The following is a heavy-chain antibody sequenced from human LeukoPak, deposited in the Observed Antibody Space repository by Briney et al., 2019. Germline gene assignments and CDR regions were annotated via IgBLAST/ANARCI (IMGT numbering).Heavy chain of an antibody. J-gene: IGHJ6*02. V-gene: IGHV1-3*01. Sequence: ASVKVSCKASGYTFTSYAIHWVRQAPGQRLEWMGWINAGNGNTKYLQKFQGRVTFTRDAAASTAYMELSGLRSEDTAVYYCARDLISFYGDYALSSSGMDVWGQGTTVTVSS. D-gene: IGHD4-17*01. CDR3: ARDLISFYGDYALSSSGMDV. CDR1: GYTFTSYA. CDR2: INAGNGNT.